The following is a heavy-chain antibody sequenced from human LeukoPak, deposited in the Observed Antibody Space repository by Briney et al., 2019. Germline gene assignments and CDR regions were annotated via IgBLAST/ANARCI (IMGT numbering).Heavy chain of an antibody. V-gene: IGHV1-8*01. CDR1: GYTFTSYD. CDR3: ARAARSRYYDIT. D-gene: IGHD3-9*01. J-gene: IGHJ4*02. Sequence: GASVKVSCKASGYTFTSYDINWARQATGQGLEWMGWMNPNSGNTGYAQKFQGRVTMTRNTSISTAYMELSSLRSEDTAVYYCARAARSRYYDITWGQGTLVTVSS. CDR2: MNPNSGNT.